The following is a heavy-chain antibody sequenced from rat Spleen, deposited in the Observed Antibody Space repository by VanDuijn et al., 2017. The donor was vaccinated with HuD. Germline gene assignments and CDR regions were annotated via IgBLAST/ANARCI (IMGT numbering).Heavy chain of an antibody. CDR2: ISYGDSSGHSSI. V-gene: IGHV5-29*01. Sequence: EVQLVESGGGLVQPGRSLKLSCAASGFTFSDYGMAWVRQAPTKGLEWVATISYGDSSGHSSIYYRDSVKGRFTISRDNAKSNLSLQMDSLRSEDTATYSCARRHYGYTDYFDFWGQGVMVTVSP. J-gene: IGHJ2*01. D-gene: IGHD1-9*01. CDR3: ARRHYGYTDYFDF. CDR1: GFTFSDYG.